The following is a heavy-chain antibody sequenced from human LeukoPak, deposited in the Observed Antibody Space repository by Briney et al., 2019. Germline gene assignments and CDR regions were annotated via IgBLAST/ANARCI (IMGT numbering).Heavy chain of an antibody. CDR2: ISYSGRT. CDR1: GGSISSSNYY. CDR3: ARQHEILTGYAFDI. Sequence: SKTLSLTCTVSGGSISSSNYYWGWIRQPPGKGLEWIGSISYSGRTHYNPSLMSRITISVDTSKNQFSLKLSSVTAADAAVYYCARQHEILTGYAFDIWGQGTVVTVSP. J-gene: IGHJ3*02. D-gene: IGHD3-9*01. V-gene: IGHV4-39*01.